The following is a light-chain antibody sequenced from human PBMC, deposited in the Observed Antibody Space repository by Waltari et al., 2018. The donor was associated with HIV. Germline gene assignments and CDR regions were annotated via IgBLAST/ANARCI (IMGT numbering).Light chain of an antibody. Sequence: DIQMTQSPSSLSASIGDRVTLTCRASQNISSYLTWYQQKPGKAPRFLIYAASSLQSGVPSTFSGSGSGTDFTLTISSLQPEDFATYHCQQNFNTPFTFGEGTKVEIK. CDR3: QQNFNTPFT. CDR1: QNISSY. V-gene: IGKV1-39*01. CDR2: AAS. J-gene: IGKJ4*01.